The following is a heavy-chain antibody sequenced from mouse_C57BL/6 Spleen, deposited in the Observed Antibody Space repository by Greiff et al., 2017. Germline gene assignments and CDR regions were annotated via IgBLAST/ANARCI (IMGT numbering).Heavy chain of an antibody. CDR3: ARSDYSNYDHWYFDV. D-gene: IGHD2-5*01. CDR2: IYPGDGDT. V-gene: IGHV1-80*01. J-gene: IGHJ1*03. Sequence: VQRVESGAELVKPGASVKISCKASGYAFSSYWMNWVKQRPGKGLEWIGQIYPGDGDTNYNGKFKGKATLTADKSSSTAYMQLSSLTSEDSAVYFCARSDYSNYDHWYFDVWGTGTTVTVSS. CDR1: GYAFSSYW.